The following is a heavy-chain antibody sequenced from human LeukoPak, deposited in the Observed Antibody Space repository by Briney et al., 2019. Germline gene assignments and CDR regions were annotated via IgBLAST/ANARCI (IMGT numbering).Heavy chain of an antibody. J-gene: IGHJ4*02. Sequence: ASVKVSCTASGYTFTSYDINWVRQATGQGLEWMGWMNPNSGNTGYAQKFQGRVTMTRNTSITTAYMELSSLNSEDTAVYYCARAPTNGDYEFDYWGQGTLVTVST. V-gene: IGHV1-8*01. CDR3: ARAPTNGDYEFDY. CDR2: MNPNSGNT. D-gene: IGHD4-17*01. CDR1: GYTFTSYD.